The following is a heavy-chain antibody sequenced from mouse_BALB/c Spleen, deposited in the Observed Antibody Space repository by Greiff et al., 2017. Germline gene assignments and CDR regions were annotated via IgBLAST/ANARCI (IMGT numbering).Heavy chain of an antibody. D-gene: IGHD3-3*01. CDR2: ISYSGST. V-gene: IGHV3-2*02. CDR3: ASGGRPFAY. Sequence: EVKLQESGPGLVKPSQSLSLTCTVTGYSITSDYAWNWIRQFPGNKLEWMGYISYSGSTSYNPSLKSRISITRDTSKNQFFLQLNSVTTEDTATYYCASGGRPFAYWGQGTLVTVSA. CDR1: GYSITSDYA. J-gene: IGHJ3*01.